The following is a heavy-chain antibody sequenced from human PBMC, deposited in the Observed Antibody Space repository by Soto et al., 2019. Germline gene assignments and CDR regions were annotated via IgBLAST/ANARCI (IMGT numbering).Heavy chain of an antibody. CDR1: GFTFSSYG. CDR3: AKAELRDEVFDH. Sequence: QVQLVESGGGVVQPGRSLRLSCAASGFTFSSYGMHWVRQAPGKGLEWVAVISYDGSNKYYADSVKGRFTISRDNSKHTFYLQMNSPRAEDTSVYYCAKAELRDEVFDHWSQGTLVTVSS. J-gene: IGHJ4*02. D-gene: IGHD1-7*01. CDR2: ISYDGSNK. V-gene: IGHV3-30*18.